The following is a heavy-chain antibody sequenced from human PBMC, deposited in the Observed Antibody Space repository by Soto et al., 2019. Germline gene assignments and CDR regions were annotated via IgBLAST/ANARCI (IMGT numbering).Heavy chain of an antibody. D-gene: IGHD6-13*01. V-gene: IGHV1-8*01. J-gene: IGHJ5*02. CDR2: MNPNSGNT. Sequence: QVQLVQSGAEVKKPGASVKVSCKASGYTFTSYDINWVRQATGQGLEWMGWMNPNSGNTGYAQKFQGRVTMARNTSITTAYMELSSLRSEDPAVYYCASENSAAGTGWLDPWGQGPLVTVSS. CDR1: GYTFTSYD. CDR3: ASENSAAGTGWLDP.